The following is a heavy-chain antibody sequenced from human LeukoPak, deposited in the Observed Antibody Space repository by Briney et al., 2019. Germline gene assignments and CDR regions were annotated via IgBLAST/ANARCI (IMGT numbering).Heavy chain of an antibody. J-gene: IGHJ4*02. CDR3: ARAKRGIAAAY. CDR2: MNPNSGGT. D-gene: IGHD6-13*01. V-gene: IGHV1-2*02. Sequence: ASVKVSCKASGYTFTSYDINWVRQATGQGLEWMGWMNPNSGGTNYAQKFQGRVTMTRDTSISTAYMELSRLRSDDTAVYYCARAKRGIAAAYWGQGTLVTVSS. CDR1: GYTFTSYD.